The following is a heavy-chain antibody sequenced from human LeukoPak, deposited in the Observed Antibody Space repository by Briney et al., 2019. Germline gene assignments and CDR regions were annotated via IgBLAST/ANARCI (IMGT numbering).Heavy chain of an antibody. V-gene: IGHV1-24*01. Sequence: ASVKVSCKVSGYTLTELSMHWVRQAPGKGLEWMGGFDPEDGETIYAQKFQGRVTMTEDTSTDTAYMGLSSLRSEDTAVYYCATGGEDGDYTFDYWGQGTLVTVSS. CDR1: GYTLTELS. D-gene: IGHD4-17*01. CDR2: FDPEDGET. CDR3: ATGGEDGDYTFDY. J-gene: IGHJ4*02.